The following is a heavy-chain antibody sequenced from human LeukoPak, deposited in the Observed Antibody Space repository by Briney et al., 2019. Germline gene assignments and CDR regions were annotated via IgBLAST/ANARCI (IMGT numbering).Heavy chain of an antibody. V-gene: IGHV4-39*01. CDR1: GGSISSSSYY. CDR2: IYYSGST. J-gene: IGHJ4*02. CDR3: ARHLEYGYDILTGPIDY. D-gene: IGHD3-9*01. Sequence: PSETLSLTCTVSGGSISSSSYYWGWIRQPPGKGLEWIGSIYYSGSTYYNPSLKSRVTISVDTSKNQFSLKLSSVTAADTAVYYCARHLEYGYDILTGPIDYWGQGTLVTVSS.